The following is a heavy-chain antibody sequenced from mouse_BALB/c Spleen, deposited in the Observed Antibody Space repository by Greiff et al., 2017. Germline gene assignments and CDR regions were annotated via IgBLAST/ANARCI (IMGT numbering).Heavy chain of an antibody. Sequence: EVMLVESGGGLVKPGGSLKLSCAASGFTFSSYAMSWVRQTPEKRLEWVASISSGGSTYYPDSVKGRFTISRDNARNILYLQMSSLRSEDTAMYYCAREDYDYDVELSYWGQGTLVTVSA. CDR3: AREDYDYDVELSY. D-gene: IGHD2-4*01. J-gene: IGHJ3*01. V-gene: IGHV5-6-5*01. CDR2: ISSGGST. CDR1: GFTFSSYA.